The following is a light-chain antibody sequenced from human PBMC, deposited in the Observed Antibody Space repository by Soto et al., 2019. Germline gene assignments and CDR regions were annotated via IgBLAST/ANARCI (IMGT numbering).Light chain of an antibody. V-gene: IGLV3-21*02. J-gene: IGLJ2*01. Sequence: SYELTQPPSVSVAPGQTARITCGGDIIGSKSVHWYQQKPGQAPVLLIFDDTDRPSGIPERFSGSNSGNTATLTVSRVDAGDEADYYCQVWDSSRDHVIFGGGTKVTVL. CDR2: DDT. CDR1: IIGSKS. CDR3: QVWDSSRDHVI.